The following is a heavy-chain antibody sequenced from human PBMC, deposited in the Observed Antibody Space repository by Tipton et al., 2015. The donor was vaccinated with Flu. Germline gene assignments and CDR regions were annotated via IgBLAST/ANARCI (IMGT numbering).Heavy chain of an antibody. CDR2: INHSGST. J-gene: IGHJ5*02. CDR1: GGSFSGYY. V-gene: IGHV4-34*01. CDR3: ARGGRRRWLQLTHWFDP. D-gene: IGHD5-24*01. Sequence: TLSLTCAVYGGSFSGYYWSWIRQPPGKGLEWIGEINHSGSTNYNPSLKSRVTISVDTSKNQFSLKLSSVTAADTAVYYCARGGRRRWLQLTHWFDPWGQGTLVTVSS.